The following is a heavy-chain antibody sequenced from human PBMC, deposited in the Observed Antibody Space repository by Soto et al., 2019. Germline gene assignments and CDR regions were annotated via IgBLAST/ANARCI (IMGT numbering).Heavy chain of an antibody. Sequence: SETLSLTCAVYGGSFSGYYWSWIRQPPGKGLEWIGEINHSGSTNYNPSLKSRVTISVDTSKNQFSLKLSSVTAADTAVYYCARGGGRQETDYWGQGTLVTVSS. CDR3: ARGGGRQETDY. CDR1: GGSFSGYY. D-gene: IGHD3-10*01. V-gene: IGHV4-34*01. J-gene: IGHJ4*02. CDR2: INHSGST.